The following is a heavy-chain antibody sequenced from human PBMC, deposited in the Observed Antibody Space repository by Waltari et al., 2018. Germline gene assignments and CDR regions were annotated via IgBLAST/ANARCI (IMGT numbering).Heavy chain of an antibody. J-gene: IGHJ4*02. CDR2: ISWNSCSI. CDR1: GFTFDDYA. Sequence: EVQLVESGGGLVQPGRSLRLSCAASGFTFDDYAMHWVRPAPGKGLEWVSGISWNSCSIGFAYSVKGRFTISRDNAKNSLYLQMNSLRAEDMALYYCAKGRELLYGPLEGWGQGTLVTVSS. D-gene: IGHD3-10*01. V-gene: IGHV3-9*03. CDR3: AKGRELLYGPLEG.